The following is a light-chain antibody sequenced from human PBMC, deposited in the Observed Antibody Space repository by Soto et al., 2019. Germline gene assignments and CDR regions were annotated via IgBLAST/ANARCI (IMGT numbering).Light chain of an antibody. CDR3: QQSYSDPPIT. Sequence: DIQMTQSPSSLSASVGDRVTITCRASQSVSSYLNWYLQKPGKAPKLLIYDASTLQSGVPSRFSGSGSVTDFTLSISSLQPEDFGTYYCQQSYSDPPITFGQGTRLEIK. J-gene: IGKJ5*01. V-gene: IGKV1-39*01. CDR2: DAS. CDR1: QSVSSY.